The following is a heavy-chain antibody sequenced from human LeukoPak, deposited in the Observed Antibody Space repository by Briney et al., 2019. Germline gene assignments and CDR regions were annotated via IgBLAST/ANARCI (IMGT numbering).Heavy chain of an antibody. V-gene: IGHV1-8*01. CDR1: GYTFTSYD. J-gene: IGHJ4*02. Sequence: KPGASVKVSCKASGYTFTSYDINWVRQATGQGLEWMGWMNPNSGNTGYAQKFQGRVTMTRNTSISTAYMELSSLGSEDTAVYYCARGAGGYYYDSSGYRDYWGQGTLVTVPS. CDR2: MNPNSGNT. CDR3: ARGAGGYYYDSSGYRDY. D-gene: IGHD3-22*01.